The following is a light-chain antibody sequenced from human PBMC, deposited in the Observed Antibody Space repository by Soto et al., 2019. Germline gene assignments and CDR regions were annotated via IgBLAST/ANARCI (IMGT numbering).Light chain of an antibody. CDR3: QQANSFPRT. J-gene: IGKJ2*01. CDR2: AAS. V-gene: IGKV1-12*01. CDR1: QGVGRW. Sequence: DIQMTQSPSSVSASVGDRVTITCRASQGVGRWLAWYQQKPGKAPTLLISAASTLQRGVPSRFSGSGSGTDFTLTIISLQPEDFATYFCQQANSFPRTFGQGTRLEIK.